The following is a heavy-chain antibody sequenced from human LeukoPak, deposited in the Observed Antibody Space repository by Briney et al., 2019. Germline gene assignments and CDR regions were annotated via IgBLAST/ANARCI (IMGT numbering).Heavy chain of an antibody. Sequence: PSETLSLTCTVSGGSISSYYWSWIRQPPGKGLEWIGYIYYSGSTNYNPSLKSRVTISVDTSKNQFSLKLSSVTAADTAVYYCARHGNSNYVSWFDPWGQGTLVTVSS. V-gene: IGHV4-59*08. CDR3: ARHGNSNYVSWFDP. CDR2: IYYSGST. D-gene: IGHD4-11*01. CDR1: GGSISSYY. J-gene: IGHJ5*02.